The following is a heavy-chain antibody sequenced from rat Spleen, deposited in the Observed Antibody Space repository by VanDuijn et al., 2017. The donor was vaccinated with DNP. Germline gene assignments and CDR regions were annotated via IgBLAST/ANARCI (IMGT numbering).Heavy chain of an antibody. Sequence: EVQVVESGGGLVQPGGSLKLSCAASGFTFGDYYMSWVRQPPTKGLEWVASISPDGGSIYYRDSVKGRFTMSRDNAMSSLYLQMDSLRSEDTATYYCARHSGYYFDYWGQGVMVTVSS. V-gene: IGHV5-25*01. D-gene: IGHD4-3*01. CDR3: ARHSGYYFDY. J-gene: IGHJ2*01. CDR1: GFTFGDYY. CDR2: ISPDGGSI.